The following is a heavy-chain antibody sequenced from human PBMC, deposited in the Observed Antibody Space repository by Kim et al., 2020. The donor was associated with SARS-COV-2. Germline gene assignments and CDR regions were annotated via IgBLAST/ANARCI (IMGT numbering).Heavy chain of an antibody. D-gene: IGHD2-2*01. CDR3: ARGQYCSSTSCRSVPVWFGPRDAFDI. V-gene: IGHV3-13*05. CDR2: IGTAGDP. CDR1: GFTFSSYD. J-gene: IGHJ3*02. Sequence: GGSLRLSCAASGFTFSSYDMHWVRQATGKGLEWVSAIGTAGDPYYPGSVKGRFTISRENAKNSLYLQMNSLRAGDTAVYYCARGQYCSSTSCRSVPVWFGPRDAFDIWGQGTMVTVSS.